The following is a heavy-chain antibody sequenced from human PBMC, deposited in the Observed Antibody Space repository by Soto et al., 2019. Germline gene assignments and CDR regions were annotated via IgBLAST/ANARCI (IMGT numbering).Heavy chain of an antibody. V-gene: IGHV1-8*01. CDR3: VRGKRGQPLS. J-gene: IGHJ4*02. CDR2: MNPRSANT. Sequence: QVQLVQSGAEVKKPGASVKVSCKASGYTFTSYDINWVRQATGQGLEWMGWMNPRSANTGYAQKFQGRVTLTRDTSPSTAYMELSSLRSEDTAMFYCVRGKRGQPLSWGQGTLFTVSS. CDR1: GYTFTSYD.